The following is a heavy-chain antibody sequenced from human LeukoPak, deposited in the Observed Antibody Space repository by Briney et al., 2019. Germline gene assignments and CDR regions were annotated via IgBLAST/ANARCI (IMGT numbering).Heavy chain of an antibody. V-gene: IGHV3-23*01. CDR2: ISGGGSTT. J-gene: IGHJ4*02. D-gene: IGHD2-15*01. Sequence: GGSLRLSCAASGFTFSGYAMSWVRQAPGQGLEWFSTISGGGSTTYYADSVKGRFTVSRDNSKNTLYLQLNSLSAEDTAVYYCAKAFRDCSSASCFRAADCWGQGTLVTVSS. CDR3: AKAFRDCSSASCFRAADC. CDR1: GFTFSGYA.